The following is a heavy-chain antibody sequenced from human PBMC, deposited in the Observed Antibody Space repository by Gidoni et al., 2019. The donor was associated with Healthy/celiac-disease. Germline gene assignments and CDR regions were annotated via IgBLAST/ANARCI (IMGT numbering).Heavy chain of an antibody. CDR3: ARDVTTGIAAAGDAFDI. Sequence: QVQLVQSGAEVKKPGSSVKVSCTASGGTFSSYTISWVRQAPGQGLEWMGRIIPILGIANNAQKFQGRVTITADKSTSTAYMELSSLRSEDTAVYDCARDVTTGIAAAGDAFDIWGQGTMVTVSS. J-gene: IGHJ3*02. V-gene: IGHV1-69*08. D-gene: IGHD6-13*01. CDR1: GGTFSSYT. CDR2: IIPILGIA.